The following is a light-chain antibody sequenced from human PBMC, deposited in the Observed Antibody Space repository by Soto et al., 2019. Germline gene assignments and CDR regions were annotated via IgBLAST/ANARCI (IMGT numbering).Light chain of an antibody. V-gene: IGKV1-5*01. CDR3: QQYNGYRTWT. Sequence: DIQMTQSPATLSASVGDRVSITCRASQDISRWLAWYQQKPGKAPKVMIWDASSLQRGVPSRFTGSGSGTEFTLTINGLQTDDFATYYCQQYNGYRTWTFGQGTEVDIK. CDR1: QDISRW. J-gene: IGKJ1*01. CDR2: DAS.